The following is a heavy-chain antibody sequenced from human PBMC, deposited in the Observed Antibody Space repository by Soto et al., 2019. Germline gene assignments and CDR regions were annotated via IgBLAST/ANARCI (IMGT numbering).Heavy chain of an antibody. CDR1: GGSFSGYY. Sequence: QVQLQQWGAGLLKPSETLSLTCAVYGGSFSGYYWSWIRQPPGKGLEWFGELNHSGSTNYNPSLKIRVTISVDTSKNQFSLKLSSVTAADTAVYYCARGLGYYDSSGYYAFDIWGQGTMVTVSS. D-gene: IGHD3-22*01. V-gene: IGHV4-34*01. CDR3: ARGLGYYDSSGYYAFDI. J-gene: IGHJ3*02. CDR2: LNHSGST.